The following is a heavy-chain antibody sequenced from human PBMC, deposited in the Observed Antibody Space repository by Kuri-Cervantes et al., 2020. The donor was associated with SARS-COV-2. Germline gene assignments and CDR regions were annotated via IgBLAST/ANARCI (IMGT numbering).Heavy chain of an antibody. J-gene: IGHJ4*02. CDR1: GFNFNNYG. V-gene: IGHV3-30*18. CDR2: VSYDGSLK. D-gene: IGHD2-15*01. Sequence: GGSLRLSCVASGFNFNNYGMNWVRQAPGKGLEWVASVSYDGSLKYYADSVKGRFTISKDSSKNTLYLEMNTLKIEDTAIYSCAKGRILHLTVVAASSNFDSWGQGTLVTVSS. CDR3: AKGRILHLTVVAASSNFDS.